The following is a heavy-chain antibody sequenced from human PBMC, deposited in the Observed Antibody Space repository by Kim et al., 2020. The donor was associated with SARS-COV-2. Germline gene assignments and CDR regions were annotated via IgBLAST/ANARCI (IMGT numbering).Heavy chain of an antibody. V-gene: IGHV4-38-2*02. D-gene: IGHD5-12*01. Sequence: SETLSLTCTVSGYSISSHYYWGWIRQPPGKGLEWIGSVYHSGTTYHNPSLKSRVTISIDTSKNHFSLNLNSVTAADTAVYYCARSTGYENDYWGQGTLVTVSS. CDR1: GYSISSHYY. CDR3: ARSTGYENDY. CDR2: VYHSGTT. J-gene: IGHJ4*02.